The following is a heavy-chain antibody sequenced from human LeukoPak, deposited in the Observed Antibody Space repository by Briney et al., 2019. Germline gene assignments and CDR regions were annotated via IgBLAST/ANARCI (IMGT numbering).Heavy chain of an antibody. CDR3: ARDLVYDSSGYAFDI. V-gene: IGHV3-21*01. CDR2: ISSSSSYI. Sequence: GGSLRLSCAASGFTLSSYSVNWVRQAPGKGLEWVSSISSSSSYIYYADSVKGRFTISRDNAKNSLYLQMNSLRDEDTAVYYCARDLVYDSSGYAFDIWGQGTMVTVSS. D-gene: IGHD3-22*01. J-gene: IGHJ3*02. CDR1: GFTLSSYS.